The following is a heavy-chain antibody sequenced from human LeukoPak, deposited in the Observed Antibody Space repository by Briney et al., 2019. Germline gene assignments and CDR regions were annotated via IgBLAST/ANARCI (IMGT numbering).Heavy chain of an antibody. CDR1: GYTLTDLS. J-gene: IGHJ4*02. D-gene: IGHD3-10*01. CDR3: AREYGSGSYYNGGLRY. V-gene: IGHV1-24*01. Sequence: ASVKVSCKVSGYTLTDLSIHWVRQTPGKGLEWMGGFHPEHGETIYAQKFQDRVTMTEDISTDTAYMELSSLRSEDTAVYYCAREYGSGSYYNGGLRYWGQGTLVTVSS. CDR2: FHPEHGET.